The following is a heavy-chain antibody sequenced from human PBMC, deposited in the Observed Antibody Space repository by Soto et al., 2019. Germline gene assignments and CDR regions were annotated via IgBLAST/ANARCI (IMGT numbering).Heavy chain of an antibody. Sequence: EASVKVSSKASGGTFSSYAISSLRQAPGQGLEWMGGIIPIFGTANYAQKFQGRVTITADESTSTAYMELSSLRSEDTAVYYCARFYYDSSGYYYPFDYRGQGTLVTVSS. CDR2: IIPIFGTA. V-gene: IGHV1-69*13. J-gene: IGHJ4*02. CDR3: ARFYYDSSGYYYPFDY. CDR1: GGTFSSYA. D-gene: IGHD3-22*01.